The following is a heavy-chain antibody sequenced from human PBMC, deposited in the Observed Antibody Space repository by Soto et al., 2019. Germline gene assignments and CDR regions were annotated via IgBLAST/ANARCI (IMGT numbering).Heavy chain of an antibody. CDR2: IYYSGST. V-gene: IGHV4-61*01. CDR3: ARTHGGSSGWDNWFDP. J-gene: IGHJ5*02. Sequence: SETLSLTCIVSGDSISSGYHYWSWIRQPPGKGLEWIGYIYYSGSTNYNPSLKSRVTISVDTSKNQFSLKLSSVTAADTAVYYCARTHGGSSGWDNWFDPWGQGTLVTVSS. D-gene: IGHD6-25*01. CDR1: GDSISSGYHY.